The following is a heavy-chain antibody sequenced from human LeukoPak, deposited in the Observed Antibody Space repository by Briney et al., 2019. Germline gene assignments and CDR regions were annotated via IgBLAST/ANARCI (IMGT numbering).Heavy chain of an antibody. CDR1: GFTFSSYG. D-gene: IGHD2-15*01. CDR3: ANILPEFDIVVGGIAHFDY. J-gene: IGHJ4*02. V-gene: IGHV3-30*02. Sequence: QPGGSLRLSCAASGFTFSSYGMHWVRQAPGKGLEWVAFIRYDGSNKYYADSVKGRFTISRDNSKNTLYLQMNSLRAEDTAVYYCANILPEFDIVVGGIAHFDYWGQGTLVTVSS. CDR2: IRYDGSNK.